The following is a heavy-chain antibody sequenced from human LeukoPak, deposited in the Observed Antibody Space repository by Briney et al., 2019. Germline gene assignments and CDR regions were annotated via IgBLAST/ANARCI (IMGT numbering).Heavy chain of an antibody. J-gene: IGHJ4*02. CDR1: GFTFSSYA. D-gene: IGHD3-22*01. CDR2: ISGSGGNT. CDR3: ARDETYDYESNGYLDF. V-gene: IGHV3-23*01. Sequence: PGGSLRLSCAASGFTFSSYAMSWVRQAPGKGLEWVSAISGSGGNTYYADSVKGRFTISRDNSKNTLYLQMSSLRAEDTAIYYCARDETYDYESNGYLDFWGQGTVVTVSS.